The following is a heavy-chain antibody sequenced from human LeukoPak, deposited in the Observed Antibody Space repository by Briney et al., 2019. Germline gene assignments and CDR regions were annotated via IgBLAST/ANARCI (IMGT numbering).Heavy chain of an antibody. D-gene: IGHD6-13*01. J-gene: IGHJ4*02. CDR2: IYSSGTR. Sequence: SGTLSLTCAVSGASFSSGYWWTWVRHSPGQGLEWIGEIYSSGTRNYNPSLKSRVTISLDNSKNQVSLDLESVTAADTAVYYCARRAAAGTIDYWGQGTLVTVSS. CDR3: ARRAAAGTIDY. CDR1: GASFSSGYW. V-gene: IGHV4-4*02.